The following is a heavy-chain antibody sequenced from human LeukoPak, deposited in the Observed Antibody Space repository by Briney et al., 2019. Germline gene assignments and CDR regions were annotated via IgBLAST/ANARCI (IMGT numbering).Heavy chain of an antibody. J-gene: IGHJ4*02. Sequence: GRSLRLSCAASGFTFSSYAMHWVRQAPGKGLEWVAVISYDGSNKYYTDSVKGRFTISRDNSKNTLYLQMNSLRAEDTAVYYCAKDPIGVAAKRGLDYWGQGTLVTVSS. CDR1: GFTFSSYA. V-gene: IGHV3-30-3*01. CDR2: ISYDGSNK. CDR3: AKDPIGVAAKRGLDY. D-gene: IGHD6-19*01.